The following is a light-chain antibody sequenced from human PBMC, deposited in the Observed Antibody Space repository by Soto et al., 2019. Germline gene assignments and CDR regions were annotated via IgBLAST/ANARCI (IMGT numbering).Light chain of an antibody. CDR1: QSIPNSY. J-gene: IGKJ1*01. V-gene: IGKV3-20*01. CDR3: LQYGSTPGT. Sequence: EIALTQSPGTLSLSPGERATLSCRASQSIPNSYLSWYQHKPGQAPRLLIHGASSRATGTPDRFSGSGSGTDFTLIIDRLEPEDFALYYCLQYGSTPGTFGQGTKVDLK. CDR2: GAS.